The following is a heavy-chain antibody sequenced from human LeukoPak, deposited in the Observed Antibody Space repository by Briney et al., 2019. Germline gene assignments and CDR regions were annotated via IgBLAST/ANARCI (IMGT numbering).Heavy chain of an antibody. CDR3: ARYCSSTSCYLGAFDM. Sequence: PGGSLRLSCAASGFIVSSNYMSWVRQAPGKGLEWVSVIYSGGTTYYADSVRDRFTISRDNSKNTLYLQMNSLRAEDTAVYYCARYCSSTSCYLGAFDMWGQGTMVTVA. D-gene: IGHD2-2*01. V-gene: IGHV3-66*01. CDR1: GFIVSSNY. CDR2: IYSGGTT. J-gene: IGHJ3*02.